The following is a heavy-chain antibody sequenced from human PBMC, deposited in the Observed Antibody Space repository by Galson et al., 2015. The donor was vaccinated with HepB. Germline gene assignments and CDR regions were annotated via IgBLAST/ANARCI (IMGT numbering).Heavy chain of an antibody. D-gene: IGHD3-10*01. CDR1: GYTLTELS. CDR3: ATARLLWFGPAGYFDY. CDR2: FDPEDGET. V-gene: IGHV1-24*01. Sequence: SVKVSCKVSGYTLTELSMHWARQAPGKGLEWMGGFDPEDGETIYAQKFQGRVTMTEDTSTDTAYMELSSLRSEDTAVYYCATARLLWFGPAGYFDYWGQGTLVTVSS. J-gene: IGHJ4*02.